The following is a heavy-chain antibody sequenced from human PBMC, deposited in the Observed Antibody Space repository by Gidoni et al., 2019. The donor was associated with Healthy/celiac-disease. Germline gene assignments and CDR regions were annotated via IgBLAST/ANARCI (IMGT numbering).Heavy chain of an antibody. CDR1: GFTFSSYS. V-gene: IGHV3-21*01. CDR3: ARGYGDYPDAFDI. CDR2: ISSSSSYI. Sequence: EVQLVESGGGLVKPGGSLRLSCAASGFTFSSYSMNWVRQAPGKGLEWVSSISSSSSYIYYADSVKGRFTISRDNAKNSLYLQMNSLRAEDTAVYYCARGYGDYPDAFDIWGQGTMVTVSS. D-gene: IGHD4-17*01. J-gene: IGHJ3*02.